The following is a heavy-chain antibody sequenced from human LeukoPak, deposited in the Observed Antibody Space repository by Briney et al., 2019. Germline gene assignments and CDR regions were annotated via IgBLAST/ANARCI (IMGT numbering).Heavy chain of an antibody. CDR2: INPKSGGT. J-gene: IGHJ3*02. V-gene: IGHV1-2*02. D-gene: IGHD3-10*01. CDR3: ARNLWFGESSDAFDM. Sequence: ASVKVSCKASGYTFTGYYMHWVRQAPGRGLEWMGWINPKSGGTNYAQKFQGRVTMTRDTSISTAYMEMSRLRSDDTAVYYCARNLWFGESSDAFDMWGQGTMVTVSS. CDR1: GYTFTGYY.